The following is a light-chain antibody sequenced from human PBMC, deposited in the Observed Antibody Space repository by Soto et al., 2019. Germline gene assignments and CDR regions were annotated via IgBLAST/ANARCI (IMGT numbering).Light chain of an antibody. J-gene: IGLJ1*01. Sequence: QSDLTQPASVSGSPGQSITISCTGTSSDVGGYNYVSWYQQHPAKAPKLMIYEVNNRPSGVSNRFSGSKSGNTASLTISGLQAEDEADYYCSSYTSSSTLSVFGTGTKLTVL. CDR3: SSYTSSSTLSV. CDR2: EVN. V-gene: IGLV2-14*01. CDR1: SSDVGGYNY.